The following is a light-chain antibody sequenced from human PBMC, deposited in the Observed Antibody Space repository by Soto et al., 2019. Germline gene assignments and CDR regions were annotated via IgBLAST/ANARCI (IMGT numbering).Light chain of an antibody. CDR2: GAS. V-gene: IGKV3-15*01. CDR1: QSVSSN. CDR3: QQYNNWPIT. Sequence: EIVMPQSPATLSVSPGERATRSCRASQSVSSNLAWYQQKPGQAPRLLIYGASTRATGIPDRFSGSGSGTEFTLTISSLQSEDFAVYYCQQYNNWPITFGQGTRLEIK. J-gene: IGKJ5*01.